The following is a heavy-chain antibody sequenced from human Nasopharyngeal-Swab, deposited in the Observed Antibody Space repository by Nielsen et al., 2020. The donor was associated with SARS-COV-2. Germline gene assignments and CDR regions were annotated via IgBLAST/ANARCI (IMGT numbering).Heavy chain of an antibody. J-gene: IGHJ3*02. Sequence: WIRQPPGKGLEWFGYIYYSGSTNYNPSLKSRVTISVDTSKNQFSLKLSSVTAADTAVYYCARVLGSIVVVPAAMPVYAFDIWGQGTMVTVSS. CDR2: IYYSGST. CDR3: ARVLGSIVVVPAAMPVYAFDI. D-gene: IGHD2-2*01. V-gene: IGHV4-59*01.